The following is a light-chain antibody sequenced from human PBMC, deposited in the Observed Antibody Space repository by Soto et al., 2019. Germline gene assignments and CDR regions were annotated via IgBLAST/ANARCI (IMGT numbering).Light chain of an antibody. CDR3: QQSYSTRSIT. V-gene: IGKV1-39*01. Sequence: IQITHSPSSLSASVGDRVTITCRASQSISSYLNWYQQKPGKAPKLLIYAASSLQSGVPSRFSGSGSGTDFTLTISSLQPEDFAPYYCQQSYSTRSITFGQGTRLEIK. CDR1: QSISSY. J-gene: IGKJ5*01. CDR2: AAS.